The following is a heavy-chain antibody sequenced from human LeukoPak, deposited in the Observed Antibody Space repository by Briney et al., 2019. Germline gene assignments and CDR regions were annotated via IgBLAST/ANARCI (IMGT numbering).Heavy chain of an antibody. CDR2: IYSSGST. J-gene: IGHJ4*02. Sequence: PSETLSLTCTDSGGSISGSYWSWIRQPAGKGLEWIGRIYSSGSTNYNPSLKSRVTMSVDTSKNQVSLKLNSVTAADTAVYYCARGFCSGGSCYLFDSWGQGTLVTVSS. CDR3: ARGFCSGGSCYLFDS. V-gene: IGHV4-4*07. CDR1: GGSISGSY. D-gene: IGHD2-15*01.